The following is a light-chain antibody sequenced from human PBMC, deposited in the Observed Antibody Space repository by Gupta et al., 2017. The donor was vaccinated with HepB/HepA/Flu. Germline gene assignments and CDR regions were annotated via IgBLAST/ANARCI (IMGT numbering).Light chain of an antibody. CDR1: SSHIGAGYD. J-gene: IGLJ2*01. CDR3: QSYDGNRIGLV. Sequence: QSLLTQPPSVSESPQQRVTISCTGSSSHIGAGYDVHWYQPLPGTAPKLLIYCNSNRPSGVPVRFSGSKSGTSASLAITGLQAEGEADYYCQSYDGNRIGLVFGGGTKLTVL. V-gene: IGLV1-40*01. CDR2: CNS.